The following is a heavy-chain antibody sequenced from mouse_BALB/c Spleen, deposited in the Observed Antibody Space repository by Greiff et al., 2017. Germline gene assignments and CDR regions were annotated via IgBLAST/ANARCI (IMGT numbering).Heavy chain of an antibody. J-gene: IGHJ3*01. CDR2: ISSGGSYT. Sequence: DVQLQESGGGLVKPGGSLKLSCAASGFTFSSYAMSWVRQTPEKRLEWVATISSGGSYTYYPDSVKGRFTISRDNAKNTLYLQMSSLRSEDTAMYYCARHSSGSTPFAYWGQGTLVTVSA. V-gene: IGHV5-9-3*01. CDR1: GFTFSSYA. CDR3: ARHSSGSTPFAY. D-gene: IGHD1-1*01.